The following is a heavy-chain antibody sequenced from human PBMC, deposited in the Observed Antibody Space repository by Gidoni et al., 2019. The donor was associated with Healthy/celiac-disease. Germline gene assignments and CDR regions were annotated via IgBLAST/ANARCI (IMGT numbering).Heavy chain of an antibody. CDR3: AKDRAGVLLWFRELPDDY. D-gene: IGHD3-10*01. Sequence: CAASGFTFSSYAMSWVRQAQGKGLEWVSAISGSGGSTYYADSVKGRFTISRDNSKNTLYLQMNSLRAEDTAVYYCAKDRAGVLLWFRELPDDYWGQGTLVTVSS. CDR1: GFTFSSYA. CDR2: ISGSGGST. J-gene: IGHJ4*02. V-gene: IGHV3-23*01.